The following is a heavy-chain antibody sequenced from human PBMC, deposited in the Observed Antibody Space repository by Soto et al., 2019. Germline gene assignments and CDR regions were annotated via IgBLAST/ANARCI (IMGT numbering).Heavy chain of an antibody. V-gene: IGHV1-8*01. CDR1: GYTFTSYD. Sequence: ASVKVSCKASGYTFTSYDINWVRQATGQGLEWMGWMNPNSGNTGYAQKFQGRVTMTRNTSISTAYMELSSLRSEDTAVYYCARGRPXYCSSTSCYGGLYYFDYWGQGTLVTVSS. D-gene: IGHD2-2*01. CDR2: MNPNSGNT. J-gene: IGHJ4*02. CDR3: ARGRPXYCSSTSCYGGLYYFDY.